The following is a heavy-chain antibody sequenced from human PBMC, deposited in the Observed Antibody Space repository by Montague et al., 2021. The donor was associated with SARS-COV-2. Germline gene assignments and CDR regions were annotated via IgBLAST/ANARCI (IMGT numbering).Heavy chain of an antibody. V-gene: IGHV4-39*07. CDR1: GGSISSSNYY. Sequence: SETLSLTCTVSGGSISSSNYYWGWIRQPPGEGLEWIGNMYYSGSTYYNPSLKSRVTISIDTSKNQFSLKLSSVTAADTAVYYRARDAIVLQGVTKGMDVWGQGTTVTVSS. J-gene: IGHJ6*02. CDR2: MYYSGST. D-gene: IGHD3-10*01. CDR3: ARDAIVLQGVTKGMDV.